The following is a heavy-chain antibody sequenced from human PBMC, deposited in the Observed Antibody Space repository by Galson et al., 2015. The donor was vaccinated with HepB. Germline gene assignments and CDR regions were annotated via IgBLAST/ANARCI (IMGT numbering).Heavy chain of an antibody. CDR3: ARVRSGDWYYFDY. V-gene: IGHV3-64*01. Sequence: SLRLSCAASGFTFSSYAMHWVRQAPGKGLEYVSAISSNGGSTYYANSVKGRFTISRDNSKNTLYLQMGSLRAEDMAVYYCARVRSGDWYYFDYWGQGTLVTVSS. CDR2: ISSNGGST. D-gene: IGHD2-21*02. J-gene: IGHJ4*02. CDR1: GFTFSSYA.